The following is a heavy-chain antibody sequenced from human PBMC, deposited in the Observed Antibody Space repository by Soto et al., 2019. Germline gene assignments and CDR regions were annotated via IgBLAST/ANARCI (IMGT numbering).Heavy chain of an antibody. Sequence: GGSLRLSCEVSGFNFGSYVMHWVRQAPGKGPEWVASIWPDGSDSSTYYADSVKGRFTISRDNSKNTLYVQMNSLRAEDTAVYYCAKAISGYNAPLDHWGQGTRVTVSS. J-gene: IGHJ4*02. CDR2: IWPDGSDSST. CDR3: AKAISGYNAPLDH. V-gene: IGHV3-33*06. CDR1: GFNFGSYV. D-gene: IGHD5-12*01.